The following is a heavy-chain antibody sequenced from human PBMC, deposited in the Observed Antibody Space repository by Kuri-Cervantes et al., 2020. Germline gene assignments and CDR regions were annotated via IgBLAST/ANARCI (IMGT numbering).Heavy chain of an antibody. CDR3: ASGTLNYDYIWGSYRSNWFDP. D-gene: IGHD3-16*02. J-gene: IGHJ5*02. Sequence: SVKVSCKASGGTFSSYAISWVRQAPGQGLEWMGGIIPIFGTANYAQKFQGSVTITADKSTSTAYMELSSLRSEDTAVYYCASGTLNYDYIWGSYRSNWFDPWGQGTLVTVSS. CDR2: IIPIFGTA. V-gene: IGHV1-69*06. CDR1: GGTFSSYA.